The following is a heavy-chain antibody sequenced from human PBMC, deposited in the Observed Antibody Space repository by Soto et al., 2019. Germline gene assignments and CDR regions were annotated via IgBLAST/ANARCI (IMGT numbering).Heavy chain of an antibody. V-gene: IGHV1-2*02. CDR2: VHPDSGGT. CDR1: GYVFTDHL. CDR3: ARGAQGFFPVSGIYFYFDH. D-gene: IGHD3-22*01. Sequence: ASVKVSCKTSGYVFTDHLIHWVRQSPGQGLQWVGWVHPDSGGTNVAQAFQDRVTMTADTSITTAYMDLARLRPDDTAIFYCARGAQGFFPVSGIYFYFDHWGQGTPDTVSS. J-gene: IGHJ4*02.